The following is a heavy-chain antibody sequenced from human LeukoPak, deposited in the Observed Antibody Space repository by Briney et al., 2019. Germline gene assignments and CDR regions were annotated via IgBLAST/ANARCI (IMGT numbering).Heavy chain of an antibody. J-gene: IGHJ4*02. D-gene: IGHD6-19*01. CDR3: TRGESVAGTARPSGY. V-gene: IGHV1-8*01. CDR2: MNPNCGNT. Sequence: ASVKVSCKASGYTFTSYDINWVRQATGQGLEWMGWMNPNCGNTGYSQKFQGRVTMTRNTSISTAYMELSSLTSEDTAVYYCTRGESVAGTARPSGYWGQGTLVTVSS. CDR1: GYTFTSYD.